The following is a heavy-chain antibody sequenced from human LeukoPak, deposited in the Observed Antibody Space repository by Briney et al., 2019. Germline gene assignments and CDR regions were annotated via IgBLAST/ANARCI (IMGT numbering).Heavy chain of an antibody. V-gene: IGHV1-69*04. CDR1: GGTFSSYA. Sequence: SVKLSCKASGGTFSSYAISWVRQAPGQGLEWMGRIIPILGIANYAQKFQGRVTITADKSTSTAYMELSSLRSEDTAVYYCARAFGSGSYKGDYWGQGTLVTVSS. J-gene: IGHJ4*02. CDR3: ARAFGSGSYKGDY. CDR2: IIPILGIA. D-gene: IGHD3-10*01.